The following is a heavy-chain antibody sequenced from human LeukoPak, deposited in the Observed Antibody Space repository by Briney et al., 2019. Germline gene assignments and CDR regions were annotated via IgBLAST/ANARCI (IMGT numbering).Heavy chain of an antibody. CDR1: GGTFISYA. CDR2: IIPICGTA. D-gene: IGHD3-10*01. CDR3: ASLGVVRGVTIDY. V-gene: IGHV1-69*06. J-gene: IGHJ4*02. Sequence: SVKVSCKAGGGTFISYAISWVRQAAGHGLEWVGGIIPICGTANYAQKFQDRVTITVDKSMSTAYMELSSLRSEDTAVYYCASLGVVRGVTIDYWGQGTLVTV.